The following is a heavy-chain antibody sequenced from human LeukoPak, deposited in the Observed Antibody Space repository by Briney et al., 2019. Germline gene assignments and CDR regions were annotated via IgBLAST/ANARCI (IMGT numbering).Heavy chain of an antibody. CDR1: GFTFSSYA. D-gene: IGHD3-22*01. CDR3: AKVFAYYYDSSGYFRISNPLDY. Sequence: PGGSLRLSCAASGFTFSSYAMSWVRQAPGKGLEWVSAISGSGGSTYYADSVKGRFTISRDNSKNTLYLQMNSLRAEDTAVYYCAKVFAYYYDSSGYFRISNPLDYWGQGSLVTVSS. V-gene: IGHV3-23*01. J-gene: IGHJ4*02. CDR2: ISGSGGST.